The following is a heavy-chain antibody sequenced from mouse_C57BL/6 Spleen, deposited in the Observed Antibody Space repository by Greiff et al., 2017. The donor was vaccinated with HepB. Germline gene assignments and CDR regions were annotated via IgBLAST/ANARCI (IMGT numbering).Heavy chain of an antibody. D-gene: IGHD1-1*01. CDR3: TTRDSPITTVVDYFDY. Sequence: EVQLQQSGAELVRPGASVKLSCTASGFNITDYYMHWVKQRPEQGLEWIGRIDPEDGDTEYAPKFQGKATMTADTSSNTAYLQLSSLTSEDTAVYYCTTRDSPITTVVDYFDYWGQGTTLTVSS. J-gene: IGHJ2*01. CDR1: GFNITDYY. V-gene: IGHV14-1*01. CDR2: IDPEDGDT.